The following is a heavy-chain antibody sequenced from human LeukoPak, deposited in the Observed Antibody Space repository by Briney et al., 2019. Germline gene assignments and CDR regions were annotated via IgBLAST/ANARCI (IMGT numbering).Heavy chain of an antibody. CDR2: IFYNEGT. Sequence: SETLSLTCTVSGASMSSASYSWSWIRQPPGKGLEWIGYIFYNEGTSYNPSLKSRVTISVDTSNNQLSLKVNSVTAADTAMYYCVKSNSRYQPWALDIWGRGTMVTVSS. J-gene: IGHJ3*02. V-gene: IGHV4-61*01. CDR3: VKSNSRYQPWALDI. CDR1: GASMSSASYS. D-gene: IGHD2-2*01.